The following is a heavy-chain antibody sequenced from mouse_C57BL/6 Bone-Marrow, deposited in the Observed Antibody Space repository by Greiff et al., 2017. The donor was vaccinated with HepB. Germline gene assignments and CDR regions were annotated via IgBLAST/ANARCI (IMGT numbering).Heavy chain of an antibody. CDR3: ARQSFYYYGSSYWYFDV. Sequence: VQLQQSDAELVKPGASVKISCKVSGYTFTDHTIHWMNQRPEQGLEWIGYIYPRDGSTKYNEKFKGKATLTADKSSSTAYMQHNSLTSEDSAVYFCARQSFYYYGSSYWYFDVWGTGTTVTVSS. D-gene: IGHD1-1*01. CDR2: IYPRDGST. J-gene: IGHJ1*03. V-gene: IGHV1-78*01. CDR1: GYTFTDHT.